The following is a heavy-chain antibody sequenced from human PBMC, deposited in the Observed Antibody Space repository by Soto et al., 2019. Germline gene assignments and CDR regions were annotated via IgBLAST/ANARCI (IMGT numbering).Heavy chain of an antibody. J-gene: IGHJ6*03. CDR3: ARATMVRGVITIYYYYCYMDV. Sequence: GGSLRLSCAASGFTFSDYYMSWIRQAPGKGLEWVSYISSSGSTIYYSDSVKGRFTISRDNAKNSLYLQMNSLRTEDTAVYYCARATMVRGVITIYYYYCYMDVWGKGTTVTFSS. CDR1: GFTFSDYY. V-gene: IGHV3-11*01. D-gene: IGHD3-10*01. CDR2: ISSSGSTI.